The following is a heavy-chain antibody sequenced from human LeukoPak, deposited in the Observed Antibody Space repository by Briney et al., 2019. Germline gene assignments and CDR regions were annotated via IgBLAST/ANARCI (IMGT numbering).Heavy chain of an antibody. CDR1: GYTFTGYY. J-gene: IGHJ1*01. D-gene: IGHD2-2*02. Sequence: ASVKVSCTASGYTFTGYYMHWVRQAPGQGLEWMGWINPNSGGTNYAQKFQGRVTMTRDTSISTAYMELSRLRSDDTAVYYCARGGRLVVVPAAISFQHWGQGTLVTVSS. CDR3: ARGGRLVVVPAAISFQH. CDR2: INPNSGGT. V-gene: IGHV1-2*02.